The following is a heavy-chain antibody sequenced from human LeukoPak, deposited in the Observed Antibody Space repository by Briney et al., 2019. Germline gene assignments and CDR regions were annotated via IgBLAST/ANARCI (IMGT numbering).Heavy chain of an antibody. J-gene: IGHJ4*02. CDR3: ANHLACGSTSCPSFDY. D-gene: IGHD2-2*01. Sequence: GGSLRVYCAASGFTFSDYSMNWVRQAPGKGLEWVSSISDDSNYIYYADSVKGRFTISRDNAKNSLYLQMNSLRAEDTAVYYCANHLACGSTSCPSFDYWGQGTLVTVSS. V-gene: IGHV3-21*01. CDR2: ISDDSNYI. CDR1: GFTFSDYS.